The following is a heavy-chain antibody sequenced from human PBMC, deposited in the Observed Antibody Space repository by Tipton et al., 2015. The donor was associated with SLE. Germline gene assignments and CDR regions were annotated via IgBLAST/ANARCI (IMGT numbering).Heavy chain of an antibody. CDR2: VDYIGST. Sequence: TLSLTCTVSGGSISTYYWNWIRQSPGKGLEWIGYVDYIGSTNYNPSLKSRVTISVDTSKSQFSLKLRSVIAADTALYYCARGRRPVIRYFDGPKGAFFDSWGQGNLVTVSS. D-gene: IGHD3-9*01. J-gene: IGHJ4*02. CDR1: GGSISTYY. V-gene: IGHV4-59*12. CDR3: ARGRRPVIRYFDGPKGAFFDS.